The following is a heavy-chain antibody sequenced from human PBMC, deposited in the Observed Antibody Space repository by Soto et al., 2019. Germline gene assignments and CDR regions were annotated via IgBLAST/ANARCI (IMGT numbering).Heavy chain of an antibody. CDR3: AKVGVLGGNFDY. Sequence: GGSLRLSCAASGFTFSSYAMSWVRQAPGKGLEWVSAISGSGGSTYYADSVKGRFTISRDNSKNTLYLQMNSLRAEDTAVYYGAKVGVLGGNFDYWGQGTLVTVSS. J-gene: IGHJ4*02. D-gene: IGHD2-15*01. V-gene: IGHV3-23*01. CDR2: ISGSGGST. CDR1: GFTFSSYA.